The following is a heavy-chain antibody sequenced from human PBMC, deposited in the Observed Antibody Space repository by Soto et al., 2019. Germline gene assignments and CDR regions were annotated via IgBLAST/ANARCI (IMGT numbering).Heavy chain of an antibody. CDR3: ERYWGGNSFNY. CDR1: GGTFSSYA. J-gene: IGHJ4*02. D-gene: IGHD2-15*01. V-gene: IGHV1-69*13. Sequence: SVKVSCKGSGGTFSSYAVSWERQAPGHGLEWIGGIIPIFGTPNYAQEFKGRVTITANEPTSTAWMELSSLXSEDMAVYYCERYWGGNSFNYWGQGTVVTGS. CDR2: IIPIFGTP.